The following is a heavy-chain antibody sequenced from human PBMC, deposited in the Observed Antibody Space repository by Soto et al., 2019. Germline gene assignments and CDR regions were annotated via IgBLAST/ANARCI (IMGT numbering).Heavy chain of an antibody. CDR2: IIISGSNI. V-gene: IGHV3-21*01. CDR3: ARDSAIPRGWFDP. Sequence: GSLRLTCAASGXTFSRYRMNWVRQAPGKGLEWVSSIIISGSNIYYADSVKGRFTISRDNAKNSLYLQMNSLRAEDTAVYYCARDSAIPRGWFDPWGQGPLVTVSS. D-gene: IGHD6-25*01. CDR1: GXTFSRYR. J-gene: IGHJ5*02.